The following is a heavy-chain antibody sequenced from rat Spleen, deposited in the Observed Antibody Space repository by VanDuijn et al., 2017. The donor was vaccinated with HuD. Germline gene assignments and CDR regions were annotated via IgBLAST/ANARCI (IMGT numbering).Heavy chain of an antibody. CDR3: ARHGIYGGYSELYFDY. Sequence: EVQLVESGGGLVQPGRSLKLSCAASGFTFSNYDMAWVRQAPTKGLEWIASISTGGGNTYYRDSVKGRFTISRDNAKNTQYLQMDSLRSEDTATYYCARHGIYGGYSELYFDYWGQGVMVTVSS. CDR1: GFTFSNYD. CDR2: ISTGGGNT. V-gene: IGHV5S13*01. J-gene: IGHJ2*01. D-gene: IGHD1-11*01.